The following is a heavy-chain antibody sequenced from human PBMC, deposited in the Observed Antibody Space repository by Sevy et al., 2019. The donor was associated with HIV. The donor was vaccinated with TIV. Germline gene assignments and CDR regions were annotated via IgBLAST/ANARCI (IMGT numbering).Heavy chain of an antibody. V-gene: IGHV3-30*02. D-gene: IGHD4-4*01. J-gene: IGHJ5*02. CDR2: IRYDGSNK. CDR1: GFTFSSYG. Sequence: GGSLRLSCAASGFTFSSYGMHWVRQAPGKGLEWVAFIRYDGSNKYYADSVKGRFTISRDKSKNTLYLQMNSLRAEDTAVYYCAKEGVWEMTTVTTHEKNWFDPWGQGTLVTVSS. CDR3: AKEGVWEMTTVTTHEKNWFDP.